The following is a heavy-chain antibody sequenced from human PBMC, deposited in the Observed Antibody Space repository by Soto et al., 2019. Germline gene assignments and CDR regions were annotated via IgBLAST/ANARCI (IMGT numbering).Heavy chain of an antibody. CDR1: GTSISSNFW. V-gene: IGHV4-4*02. J-gene: IGHJ4*02. CDR3: ARHVGVAGTRGFDY. CDR2: AHPSGTT. Sequence: QVQLQESGPGLVKPSGTLSLTCAVSGTSISSNFWWSWVRQPPGKGLEWIGEAHPSGTTNYNPSLESRVTISVDKSNIQLSLNLNSLTAADTAVFFCARHVGVAGTRGFDYWGQGVLVAVSS. D-gene: IGHD6-19*01.